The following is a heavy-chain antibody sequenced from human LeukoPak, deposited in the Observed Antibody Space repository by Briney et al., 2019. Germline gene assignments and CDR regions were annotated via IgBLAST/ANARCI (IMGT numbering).Heavy chain of an antibody. CDR1: GGSISSGGYS. J-gene: IGHJ4*02. D-gene: IGHD3-16*01. V-gene: IGHV3-9*01. Sequence: LSLTCAVSGGSISSGGYSWSWIRQPPGKGLEWVSGISWNSGSIGYADSVKGRFTISRDNAKNSLYLQMNSLRAEDTALYYCAKDKGRGQLAFWGFDYWGQGTLVTVSS. CDR3: AKDKGRGQLAFWGFDY. CDR2: ISWNSGSI.